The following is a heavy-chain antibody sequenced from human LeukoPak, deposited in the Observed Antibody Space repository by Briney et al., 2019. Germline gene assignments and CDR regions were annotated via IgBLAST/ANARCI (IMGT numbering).Heavy chain of an antibody. CDR1: GGSISSHY. D-gene: IGHD6-13*01. V-gene: IGHV4-59*11. J-gene: IGHJ6*03. CDR3: ARVEKEADYYYYYYMDV. CDR2: IYYSGST. Sequence: SETLSLTCTVSGGSISSHYWSRIRQPPGKGLEWIGYIYYSGSTNYNPSLKSRVTISVDTSKNQFSLKLSSVTAADTAVYYCARVEKEADYYYYYYMDVWGKGTTVTVSS.